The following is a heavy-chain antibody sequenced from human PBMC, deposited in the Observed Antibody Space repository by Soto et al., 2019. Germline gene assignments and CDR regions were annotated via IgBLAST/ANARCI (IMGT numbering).Heavy chain of an antibody. CDR1: GFTFSSYG. CDR2: ISYDGSNK. V-gene: IGHV3-30*03. Sequence: QVQLVESGGGVVQPGRSLRLSCAASGFTFSSYGMHWVRQAPGKGLECVAVISYDGSNKYYADSVKGRFTISRDNSKNTLYLQMNSLRAEDTAVYYCASSDLGYCSSTSCYAGYFQHWGQGTLVTVSS. D-gene: IGHD2-2*01. CDR3: ASSDLGYCSSTSCYAGYFQH. J-gene: IGHJ1*01.